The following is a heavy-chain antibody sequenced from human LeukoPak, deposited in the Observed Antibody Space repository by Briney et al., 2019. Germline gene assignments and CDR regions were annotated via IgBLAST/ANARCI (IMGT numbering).Heavy chain of an antibody. CDR1: GGSFSGYY. CDR3: APRPGIAVAGAVGDY. Sequence: LSLTCAVYGGSFSGYYMSWIRQAPGKGLEWVSYISSSGSTIYYADSVKGRFTISRDNAKNSLYLQMNSLRAEDTAVYYCAPRPGIAVAGAVGDYWGQGTLVTVSS. V-gene: IGHV3-11*01. J-gene: IGHJ4*02. CDR2: ISSSGSTI. D-gene: IGHD6-19*01.